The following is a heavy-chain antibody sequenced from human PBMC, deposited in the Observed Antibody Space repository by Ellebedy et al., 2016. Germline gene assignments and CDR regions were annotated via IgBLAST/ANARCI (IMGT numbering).Heavy chain of an antibody. D-gene: IGHD5-18*01. J-gene: IGHJ4*02. CDR2: IKSKTDGGAA. CDR3: TTVYRYNYDSV. CDR1: GFTFSNAW. V-gene: IGHV3-15*01. Sequence: GESLKISCAVSGFTFSNAWMNWVRQAPGKGLEWVGRIKSKTDGGAADYAAPVKGRFTISRDDSKNTLYLQMNSLKTEDTAMYFCTTVYRYNYDSVWGQGTLVTVSS.